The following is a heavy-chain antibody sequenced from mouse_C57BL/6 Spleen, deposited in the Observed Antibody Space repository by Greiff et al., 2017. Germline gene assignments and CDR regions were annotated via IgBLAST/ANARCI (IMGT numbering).Heavy chain of an antibody. CDR3: ARFNFDY. J-gene: IGHJ2*01. Sequence: QVQLQQSGAELVRPGSSVKLSCTASGYTFTSYWMHWVKQRPIQGLEWIGNIDPYNSETHYNQKFKDKATLTVDKSTSTAYLQLSSLTSEDSAVYYCARFNFDYWGQGTTLTVSS. V-gene: IGHV1-52*01. CDR1: GYTFTSYW. CDR2: IDPYNSET.